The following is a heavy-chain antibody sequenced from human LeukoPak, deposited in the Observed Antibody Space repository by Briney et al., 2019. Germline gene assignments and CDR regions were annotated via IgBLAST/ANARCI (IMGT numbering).Heavy chain of an antibody. D-gene: IGHD1-14*01. CDR1: GGSVSSGSYY. CDR3: ARLGLSPERYFDY. CDR2: IYYSGST. J-gene: IGHJ4*02. Sequence: PSETLSLTCTVSGGSVSSGSYYWSWIRQPPGKGLEWIGYIYYSGSTNYNPSLKSRVTISVDTSKNQLSLKLSSVTAADTAVYYCARLGLSPERYFDYWGQGTLVTVSS. V-gene: IGHV4-61*01.